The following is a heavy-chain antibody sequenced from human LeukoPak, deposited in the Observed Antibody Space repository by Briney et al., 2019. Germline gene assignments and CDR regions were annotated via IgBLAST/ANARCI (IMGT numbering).Heavy chain of an antibody. D-gene: IGHD1-20*01. V-gene: IGHV3-7*01. CDR2: INEDGSAK. CDR1: GFIFNNYW. J-gene: IGHJ4*02. Sequence: GGSLRLSCAPSGFIFNNYWMSRVRQAPGKGLEWVASINEDGSAKYYMDSVKGRFTISRDNAKNSMDLQMNSLRAEDTAVYYCARGRNNFRYWGQGTLVTVSS. CDR3: ARGRNNFRY.